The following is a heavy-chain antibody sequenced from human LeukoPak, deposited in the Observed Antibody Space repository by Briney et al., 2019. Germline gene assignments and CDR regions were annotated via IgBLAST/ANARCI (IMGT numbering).Heavy chain of an antibody. CDR2: IRSKAYGGTT. J-gene: IGHJ3*02. D-gene: IGHD3-22*01. V-gene: IGHV3-49*03. CDR1: GFTFGDYA. CDR3: TREKRITMIVVVITDAFDI. Sequence: GRSLRLSCTASGFTFGDYAMSWFRQAPGEGLEWVGFIRSKAYGGTTEYAASVKGRFTISRDDSKSIACLQMNSLRTEDTAVYYCTREKRITMIVVVITDAFDIWGQGTMVTVSS.